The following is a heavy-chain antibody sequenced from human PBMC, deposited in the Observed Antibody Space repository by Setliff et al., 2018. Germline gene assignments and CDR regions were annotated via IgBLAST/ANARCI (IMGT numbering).Heavy chain of an antibody. D-gene: IGHD2-15*01. CDR2: IYSNGRT. CDR1: GGSISIVSHY. J-gene: IGHJ4*02. Sequence: SETLSLTCTGSGGSISIVSHYWAWVRQPAGKGLELIGQIYSNGRTYYNPSLKSRLTISLDTSKNQFSLKLKSVTAAEAAVYYCARVAYPNGGSCRYFDNWGQGTLVTVSS. CDR3: ARVAYPNGGSCRYFDN. V-gene: IGHV4-61*09.